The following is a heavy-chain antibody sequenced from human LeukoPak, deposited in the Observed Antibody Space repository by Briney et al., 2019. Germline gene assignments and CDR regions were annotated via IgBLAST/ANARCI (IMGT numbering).Heavy chain of an antibody. CDR2: FDPEDGET. Sequence: ASGKVSCKVSGYTLSELSMHWVRQAPGKGLEWMGGFDPEDGETIYAQKFQGRVTMIEDTSTDTAYMDLSGLRSEDTAVYYCATLLSGLYPDKWGQGTLVTVSS. CDR1: GYTLSELS. CDR3: ATLLSGLYPDK. D-gene: IGHD3-16*01. V-gene: IGHV1-24*01. J-gene: IGHJ4*02.